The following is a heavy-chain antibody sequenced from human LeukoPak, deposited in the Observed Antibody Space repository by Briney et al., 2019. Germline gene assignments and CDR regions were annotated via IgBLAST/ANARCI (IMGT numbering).Heavy chain of an antibody. CDR1: GFTFSSYS. Sequence: IPGGSLRLSCAASGFTFSSYSMNWVRQAPGKGLEWVSSISSSSSYIYYADSVKGRFTISRDNAKNSLYLQMNSLRAEDTAVYYCARYCSGGSCYSVPQGHVVWGKGTTVTVSS. CDR3: ARYCSGGSCYSVPQGHVV. D-gene: IGHD2-15*01. V-gene: IGHV3-21*01. CDR2: ISSSSSYI. J-gene: IGHJ6*04.